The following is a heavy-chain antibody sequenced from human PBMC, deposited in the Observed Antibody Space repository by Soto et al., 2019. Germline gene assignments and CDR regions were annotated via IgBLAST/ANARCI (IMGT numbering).Heavy chain of an antibody. J-gene: IGHJ4*02. CDR2: ISWAGGIT. D-gene: IGHD3-9*01. CDR3: AKDSDDSLTGRRRYCYS. Sequence: PGGSLRLSCAASGLTFNAYTMHWVRQAPGKGLEWVSLISWAGGITYYGDSVKGRFTVSRDNSDNSLYLQMTSLRSDDTAFYYCAKDSDDSLTGRRRYCYSRGKGTLVTVSS. CDR1: GLTFNAYT. V-gene: IGHV3-43*01.